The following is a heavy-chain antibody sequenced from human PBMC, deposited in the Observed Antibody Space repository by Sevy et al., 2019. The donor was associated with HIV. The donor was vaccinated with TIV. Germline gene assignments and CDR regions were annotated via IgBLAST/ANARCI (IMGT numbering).Heavy chain of an antibody. D-gene: IGHD6-19*01. V-gene: IGHV3-33*01. J-gene: IGHJ4*02. CDR3: ASQGGWYYFDY. Sequence: GGYLSLSCAASGFTFSRTGMHWVRQAPGKGLEWVVLIWYDGSNKYYGDAVKGRFTISRDNSKNTVYLQMNSLRAEDTAVYYCASQGGWYYFDYWGQGTLVTVSS. CDR2: IWYDGSNK. CDR1: GFTFSRTG.